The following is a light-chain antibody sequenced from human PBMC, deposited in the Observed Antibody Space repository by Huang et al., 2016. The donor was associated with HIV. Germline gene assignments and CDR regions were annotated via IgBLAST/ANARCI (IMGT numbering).Light chain of an antibody. Sequence: DIQMTQSPSTLSASVGDRVTITCRASQSISTWLAWYQQIPGKAPKLLIYDASSLESGVPSRFSGSGSGTEFPLTISSLQPDNFATYYCQQYSSYPWTFGQGTKVEIK. CDR3: QQYSSYPWT. J-gene: IGKJ1*01. CDR2: DAS. V-gene: IGKV1-5*01. CDR1: QSISTW.